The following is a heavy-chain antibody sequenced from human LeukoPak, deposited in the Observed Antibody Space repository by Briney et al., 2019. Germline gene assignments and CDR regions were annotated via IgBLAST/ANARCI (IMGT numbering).Heavy chain of an antibody. Sequence: GESLKISCKGSGYSFTSYWIGWVRQMPGKGLEWMGIIYPGDSDTRYSPSFQGQVTISADKSISTAYLQWSSLKASDTAMYYCARHLAATGTNYYYYMDVWGKGTTVTVSS. CDR3: ARHLAATGTNYYYYMDV. J-gene: IGHJ6*03. V-gene: IGHV5-51*01. CDR2: IYPGDSDT. D-gene: IGHD6-13*01. CDR1: GYSFTSYW.